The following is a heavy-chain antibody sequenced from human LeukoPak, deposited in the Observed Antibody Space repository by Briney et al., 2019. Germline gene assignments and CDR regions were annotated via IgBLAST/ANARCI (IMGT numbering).Heavy chain of an antibody. CDR2: ISSSSSYI. V-gene: IGHV3-21*01. Sequence: GGSLRLSFAASVFTFSIYSMNWVRQAPGKGLEWVSSISSSSSYIYYADAVKGRFTISRDNAKNSLYLQMNSLRAEDTAVYYCARDYFGTDAFDIWGQGTMVTVSS. CDR3: ARDYFGTDAFDI. D-gene: IGHD3-9*01. J-gene: IGHJ3*02. CDR1: VFTFSIYS.